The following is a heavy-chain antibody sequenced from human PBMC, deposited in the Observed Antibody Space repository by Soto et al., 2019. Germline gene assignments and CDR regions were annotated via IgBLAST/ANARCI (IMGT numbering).Heavy chain of an antibody. CDR1: GFTFSSYS. Sequence: GGSLKLSCAASGFTFSSYSMSWVRQAPGKGLEWVSAISGSGGSTYYADSVKGRFTISRDNSKNTLYLQMNSLRAEDTAVYYCVFFNWGNAHYDILDDAFDIWGQGTMVTVSS. J-gene: IGHJ3*02. CDR3: VFFNWGNAHYDILDDAFDI. V-gene: IGHV3-23*01. CDR2: ISGSGGST. D-gene: IGHD3-9*01.